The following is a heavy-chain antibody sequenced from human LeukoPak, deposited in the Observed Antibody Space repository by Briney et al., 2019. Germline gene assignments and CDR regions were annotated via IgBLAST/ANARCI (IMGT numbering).Heavy chain of an antibody. CDR1: XFSXYG. J-gene: IGHJ6*04. D-gene: IGHD3-16*01. CDR2: ISYDGSNK. Sequence: XFSXYGMHXVRQAPGKGLEGVAVISYDGSNKYYADSVKGRFTISRDNSKNTLYLQMNSLRAEDRAVYYCAKDWGRIYGMDVWGKGTTVTVSS. CDR3: AKDWGRIYGMDV. V-gene: IGHV3-30*18.